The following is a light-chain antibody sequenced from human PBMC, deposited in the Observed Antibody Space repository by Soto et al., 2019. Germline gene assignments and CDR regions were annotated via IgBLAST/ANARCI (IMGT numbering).Light chain of an antibody. J-gene: IGKJ1*01. CDR3: QQTSSTPRT. CDR1: QSVRSN. CDR2: GAS. V-gene: IGKV3-15*01. Sequence: EVMMTQSPATLSVSQGERATLSCRASQSVRSNLAWYQQKPGQAPRLLIYGASTRATGIPARFSGSGSGTEFTLTITNLQPEDFATYYCQQTSSTPRTFGQGTNVDIK.